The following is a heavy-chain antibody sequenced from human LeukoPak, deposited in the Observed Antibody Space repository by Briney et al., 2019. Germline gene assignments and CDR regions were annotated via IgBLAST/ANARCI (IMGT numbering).Heavy chain of an antibody. CDR3: AKGGDSFYYGGNAWFDS. CDR1: GFTFSSYA. V-gene: IGHV3-23*01. D-gene: IGHD4-23*01. J-gene: IGHJ5*01. Sequence: PGGSLRLSCAASGFTFSSYAMNWVRQAPGKGLEWVSGISGGGSSTYYAASVKGRFTISRDNSKNTLYLQMNSVRAEDTAVYYCAKGGDSFYYGGNAWFDSWGQGTLVTVSS. CDR2: ISGGGSST.